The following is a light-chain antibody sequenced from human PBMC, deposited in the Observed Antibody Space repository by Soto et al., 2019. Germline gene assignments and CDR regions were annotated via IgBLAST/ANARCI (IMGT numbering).Light chain of an antibody. V-gene: IGKV3-15*01. CDR1: QSVRSN. CDR2: AAS. CDR3: QQYSNWPRT. Sequence: VLTQSPATLSVTPGESATLSCRASQSVRSNLAWYQQKPGQAPRLLIFAASTRATVIPARFRGSGSGTEFTLTISDLQSEDFAVYYCQQYSNWPRTFGQGTKVDI. J-gene: IGKJ1*01.